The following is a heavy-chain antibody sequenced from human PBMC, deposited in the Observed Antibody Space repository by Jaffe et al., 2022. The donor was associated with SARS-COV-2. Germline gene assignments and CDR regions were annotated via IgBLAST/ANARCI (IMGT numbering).Heavy chain of an antibody. Sequence: QVQLVQSGAEVKKPGASVKVSCKASGYTFISYDINWVRQATGQGLEWLGWMNPNSGNTGYAQKLQGRVTMTRITSTSTAYMELSSLRSDDTAVYYCARGRLDSRNYYLDYWGQGTLVTVSS. V-gene: IGHV1-8*02. CDR3: ARGRLDSRNYYLDY. D-gene: IGHD3-22*01. CDR1: GYTFISYD. CDR2: MNPNSGNT. J-gene: IGHJ4*02.